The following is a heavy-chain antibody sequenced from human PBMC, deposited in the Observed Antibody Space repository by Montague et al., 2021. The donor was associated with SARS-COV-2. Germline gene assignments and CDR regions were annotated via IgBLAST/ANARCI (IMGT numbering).Heavy chain of an antibody. V-gene: IGHV4-39*01. J-gene: IGHJ4*02. D-gene: IGHD6-19*01. CDR1: GGSISSSNYY. CDR3: VAEWLAIYYFDF. CDR2: LFYSGXS. Sequence: SETRSLTCTVAGGSISSSNYYWGWIRQPPGKGLEWIGSLFYSGXSXYXXXXKSRVTISVDTSKNQFSLRLSSVTAADTAVYYCVAEWLAIYYFDFWGQGTLVTVSS.